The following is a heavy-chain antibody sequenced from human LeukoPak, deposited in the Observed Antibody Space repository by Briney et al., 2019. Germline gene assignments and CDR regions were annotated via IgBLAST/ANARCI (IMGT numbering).Heavy chain of an antibody. CDR2: INHSGST. CDR1: GGSFSGYY. J-gene: IGHJ4*02. D-gene: IGHD1-14*01. V-gene: IGHV4-34*01. CDR3: ARGRSIQFDY. Sequence: SETLSLTCAVYGGSFSGYYWSWIRQPPGKGLEWIGEINHSGSTNYNPSLKSRVTISVDTSKNQFSLKLSSVTAADTAVYYCARGRSIQFDYWGQGTLVTVSS.